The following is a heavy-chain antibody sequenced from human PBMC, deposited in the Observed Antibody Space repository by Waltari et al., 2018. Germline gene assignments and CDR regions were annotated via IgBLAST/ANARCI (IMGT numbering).Heavy chain of an antibody. V-gene: IGHV3-23*01. D-gene: IGHD3-22*01. CDR3: AKDRNFHYYDSSGYPDY. Sequence: EVQRLESGGGLVQPGGSLRLSCAASGFTFSSYAMSWVRQAPGKGLEWVSAISGSGGSTYYPDSVKGRFTISRDNSKNTLYLQMNSLRAEDAAVYYCAKDRNFHYYDSSGYPDYWGQGTLVTVSS. CDR2: ISGSGGST. J-gene: IGHJ4*02. CDR1: GFTFSSYA.